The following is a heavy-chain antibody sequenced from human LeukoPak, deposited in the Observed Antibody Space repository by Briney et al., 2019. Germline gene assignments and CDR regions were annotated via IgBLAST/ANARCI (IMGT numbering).Heavy chain of an antibody. Sequence: AGGSLRLSCAASGFTFSNAWMSWVRQAPGKGLEWVGRIKSKTDGGTTDYAAPVKGRFTISRDDSKNTLYLQMNSLKTEDTAVYYCTTEDDSSGWVDYWGQGTLVTVPS. D-gene: IGHD3-22*01. CDR2: IKSKTDGGTT. V-gene: IGHV3-15*01. CDR3: TTEDDSSGWVDY. CDR1: GFTFSNAW. J-gene: IGHJ4*02.